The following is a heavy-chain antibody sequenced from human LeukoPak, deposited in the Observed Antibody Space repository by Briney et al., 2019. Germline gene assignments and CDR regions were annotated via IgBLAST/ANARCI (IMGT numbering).Heavy chain of an antibody. J-gene: IGHJ4*02. CDR2: ISNDGSNK. V-gene: IGHV3-30*18. Sequence: GRSLRLSCAASEFTFSSYSMHWVRQAPGKGLECVAVISNDGSNKNYADSVKGRFTISRDNSKNTLYLQMNSLRAEDTAVYYCAKTLRVTSPYFDYWGQGTLVTVSS. CDR3: AKTLRVTSPYFDY. CDR1: EFTFSSYS. D-gene: IGHD3-10*01.